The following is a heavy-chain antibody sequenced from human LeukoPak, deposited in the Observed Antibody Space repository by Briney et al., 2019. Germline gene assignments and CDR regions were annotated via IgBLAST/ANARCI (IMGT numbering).Heavy chain of an antibody. Sequence: RSLRLSCAASGFTFSSYAMHWVRQAPGKGLEWVAVISYDGSNKYYADSVKGRFTISRDNSKNTLYLQMNSLRAEDTAVYYCARDDVSRLGIDVWGQGTTVTVSS. CDR2: ISYDGSNK. D-gene: IGHD3-10*02. CDR3: ARDDVSRLGIDV. V-gene: IGHV3-30-3*01. CDR1: GFTFSSYA. J-gene: IGHJ6*02.